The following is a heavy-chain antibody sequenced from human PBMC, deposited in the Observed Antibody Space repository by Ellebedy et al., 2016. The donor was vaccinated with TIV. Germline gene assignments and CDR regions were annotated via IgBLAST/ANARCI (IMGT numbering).Heavy chain of an antibody. CDR2: ISDSADNT. CDR1: GFTFSTYA. V-gene: IGHV3-23*01. CDR3: VKNEGGPRSGCDY. Sequence: GGSLRLXXAASGFTFSTYAMTWVRQAPGKGLEWVSVISDSADNTYYADSVKGRFTISRDNSKNTVFLQMNSLRAEDTAVYYCVKNEGGPRSGCDYWGQGILVTVSS. D-gene: IGHD3-3*01. J-gene: IGHJ4*02.